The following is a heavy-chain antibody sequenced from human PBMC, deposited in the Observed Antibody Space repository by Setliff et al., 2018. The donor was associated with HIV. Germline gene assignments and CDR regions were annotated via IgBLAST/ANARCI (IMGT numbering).Heavy chain of an antibody. Sequence: PGGSLRLSCVASGFTFSTYWMSWVRQAPGKGLEWVANIKEDGSARYYVDSVKGRFTVSRDNAKNTLYLQMNSLKTEDTAVYYCTSPPGYTGYANNDAFHIWGQGTMVTVSS. CDR1: GFTFSTYW. J-gene: IGHJ3*02. V-gene: IGHV3-7*03. CDR2: IKEDGSAR. CDR3: TSPPGYTGYANNDAFHI. D-gene: IGHD5-12*01.